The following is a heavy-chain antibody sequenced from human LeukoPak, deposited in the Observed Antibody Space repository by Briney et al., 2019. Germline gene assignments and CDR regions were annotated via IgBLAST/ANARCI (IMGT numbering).Heavy chain of an antibody. Sequence: ASVKVSCKASGYTFTSYDINWVRQATGQGLEWMGWMNPNSGNTGYAQKFQGRVTMTRNTSISTAYMELSSLRSEDTAVYYCARRGRGGYYDSSGIDYWGQGTLVTVSS. CDR2: MNPNSGNT. J-gene: IGHJ4*02. CDR1: GYTFTSYD. D-gene: IGHD3-22*01. CDR3: ARRGRGGYYDSSGIDY. V-gene: IGHV1-8*01.